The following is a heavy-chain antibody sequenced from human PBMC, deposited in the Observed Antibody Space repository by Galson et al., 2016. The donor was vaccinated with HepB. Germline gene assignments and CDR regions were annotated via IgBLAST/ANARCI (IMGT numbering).Heavy chain of an antibody. CDR1: GDSVSSDTAA. J-gene: IGHJ6*02. CDR3: AREPGHCTGTSCYSGGMDV. Sequence: CAISGDSVSSDTAAWNWIRQSPSRGLEWLGRTYYRSKWYNDYAVSVKSRITTNPDTSTNQFSLQLSSVTPEDTAVYYCAREPGHCTGTSCYSGGMDVWGQGTTVTVSS. D-gene: IGHD2-15*01. V-gene: IGHV6-1*01. CDR2: TYYRSKWYN.